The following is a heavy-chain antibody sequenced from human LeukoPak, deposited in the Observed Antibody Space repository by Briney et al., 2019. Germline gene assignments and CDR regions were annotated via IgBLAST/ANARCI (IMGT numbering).Heavy chain of an antibody. CDR3: AREGSTLIETSCLDP. J-gene: IGHJ5*02. V-gene: IGHV1-2*02. CDR1: GYTFTDYY. CDR2: MNPNNGGT. Sequence: ASVKVSCKSSGYTFTDYYIHWVRQAPGQGLEWMGWMNPNNGGTNYTQKFQGRVSLTRDTSITTAYMELTSLRSDDTAMYYCAREGSTLIETSCLDPWGQGTLVIVSS. D-gene: IGHD2/OR15-2a*01.